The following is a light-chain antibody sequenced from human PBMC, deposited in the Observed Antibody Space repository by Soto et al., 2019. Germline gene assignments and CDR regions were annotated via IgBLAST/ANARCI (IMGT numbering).Light chain of an antibody. CDR3: QQYGSSPRLT. CDR1: QSVTSSY. Sequence: EIVLTQSPGTRSLSPGERATLSGRASQSVTSSYLAWYQHKPGQAPRLLIYDASSRATGIPDRFSGSGSGTDFTLTISRLEPEDFAVYYCQQYGSSPRLTFGGGTKVEIK. CDR2: DAS. V-gene: IGKV3-20*01. J-gene: IGKJ4*01.